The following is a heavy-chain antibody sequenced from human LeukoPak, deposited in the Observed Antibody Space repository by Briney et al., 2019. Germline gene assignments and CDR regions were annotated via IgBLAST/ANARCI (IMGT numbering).Heavy chain of an antibody. D-gene: IGHD3-3*01. CDR3: ASGPPFLKYFEY. Sequence: GGSLRPSCAASGFTFSTYVMNWFRQAPGKGLEWVSTISVGAEYIFYADSVKGRFTISRDDSNNALYLQMHSLRAEDTALYYCASGPPFLKYFEYWGQGTLVTVSS. J-gene: IGHJ4*02. V-gene: IGHV3-23*01. CDR2: ISVGAEYI. CDR1: GFTFSTYV.